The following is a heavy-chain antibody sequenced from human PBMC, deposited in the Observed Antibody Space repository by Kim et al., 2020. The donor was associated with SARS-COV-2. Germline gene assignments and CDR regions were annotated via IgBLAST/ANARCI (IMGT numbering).Heavy chain of an antibody. J-gene: IGHJ4*02. CDR3: AREHPIDYDFWSGYFDY. CDR2: IWYDGSNK. CDR1: GFTFSSYG. Sequence: GGSLRLSCAASGFTFSSYGMHWVRQAPGKGLEWVAVIWYDGSNKYYADSVKGRFTISRDNSKNTLYLQMNSLRAEDTAVYYCAREHPIDYDFWSGYFDYWGQGTLVTVSS. V-gene: IGHV3-33*01. D-gene: IGHD3-3*01.